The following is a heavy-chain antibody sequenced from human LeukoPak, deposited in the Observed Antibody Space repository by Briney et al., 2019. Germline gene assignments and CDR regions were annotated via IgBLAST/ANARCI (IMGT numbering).Heavy chain of an antibody. CDR2: IYTSGST. J-gene: IGHJ4*02. CDR3: ARPAGRGSGRDY. Sequence: PAQTLSLTCTVSGGSISSGSYYWSWIRQPAGKGREWIGRIYTSGSTNYNPSLKSRATISVDKSKNQFSLKLRSVTAADTAVYYCARPAGRGSGRDYWGQGTLVTVSS. D-gene: IGHD3-10*01. CDR1: GGSISSGSYY. V-gene: IGHV4-61*02.